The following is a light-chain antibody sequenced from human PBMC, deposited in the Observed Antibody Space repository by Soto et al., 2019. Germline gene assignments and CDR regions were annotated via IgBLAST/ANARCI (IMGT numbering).Light chain of an antibody. CDR3: QQYNNWPRT. Sequence: EILMTNSPATLSVSPGERVTLSCRASQSVSIYLAWYQQNAGQPPRLIIYGASTRATGIAARFSGSGSGTEFTLTISSLQSEDFAVYYCQQYNNWPRTFGQGTKVDIK. J-gene: IGKJ1*01. V-gene: IGKV3-15*01. CDR1: QSVSIY. CDR2: GAS.